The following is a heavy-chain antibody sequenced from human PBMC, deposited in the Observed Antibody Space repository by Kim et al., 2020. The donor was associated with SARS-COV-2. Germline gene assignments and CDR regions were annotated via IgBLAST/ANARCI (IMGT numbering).Heavy chain of an antibody. CDR3: ARDSDIVPWRPGAKIDY. D-gene: IGHD2-8*01. J-gene: IGHJ4*02. V-gene: IGHV3-11*06. Sequence: SVKGDFTISRDNAEKSLYLQMNSLRADDTAVYYCARDSDIVPWRPGAKIDYWGQGALVTVSS.